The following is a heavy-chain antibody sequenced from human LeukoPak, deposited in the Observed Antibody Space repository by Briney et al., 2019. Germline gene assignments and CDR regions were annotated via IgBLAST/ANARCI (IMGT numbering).Heavy chain of an antibody. CDR2: IYTSGST. V-gene: IGHV4-4*07. D-gene: IGHD3-10*01. Sequence: SETLSLTCTVSGGSISSYYWSWIRQPAGKGLEWIGRIYTSGSTNYNPSLKSRVTMSVDTSKNQFSLKLSSVTAADTAVYYCARVRLLWFGEYSYYFDYWGQGTLVTVSS. CDR1: GGSISSYY. CDR3: ARVRLLWFGEYSYYFDY. J-gene: IGHJ4*02.